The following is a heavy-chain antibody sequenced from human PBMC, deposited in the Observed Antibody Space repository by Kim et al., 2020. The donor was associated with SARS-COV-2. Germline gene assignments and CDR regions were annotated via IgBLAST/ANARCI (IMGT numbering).Heavy chain of an antibody. J-gene: IGHJ6*02. CDR1: GYTFTGYY. D-gene: IGHD4-17*01. CDR2: INPNSGGT. CDR3: ARVGDYMSYYYYGMDV. Sequence: ASVKVSCKASGYTFTGYYMHWVRQAPGQGLEWMGWINPNSGGTNYAQKFQGRVTMTRDTSISTAYMELSRLRSDDTAVYYCARVGDYMSYYYYGMDVWGQGTTVTVSS. V-gene: IGHV1-2*02.